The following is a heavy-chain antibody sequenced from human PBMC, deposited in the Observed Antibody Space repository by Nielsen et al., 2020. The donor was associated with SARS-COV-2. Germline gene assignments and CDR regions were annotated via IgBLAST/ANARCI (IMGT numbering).Heavy chain of an antibody. J-gene: IGHJ4*02. CDR3: ARERSAYDILTGYYRGWLDY. CDR2: ISSSSSYI. CDR1: GFTFSSYS. Sequence: GGSLRLSCAASGFTFSSYSMNWVRQAPGKGLEWVSSISSSSSYIYYADSVKGRFTISRDNAKNSLYLQMNSLRAEDTAVYYCARERSAYDILTGYYRGWLDYWGQGTLVTVSS. V-gene: IGHV3-21*01. D-gene: IGHD3-9*01.